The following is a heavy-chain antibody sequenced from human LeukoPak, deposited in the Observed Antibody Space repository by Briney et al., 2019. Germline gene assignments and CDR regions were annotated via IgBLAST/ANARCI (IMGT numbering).Heavy chain of an antibody. J-gene: IGHJ4*02. Sequence: SETLSLTCTVSGGSISSSSYYWGWIRQPPGKGLEWIGSIYYSGSTYYNPSLKSRVTISVDTSKNQFSLKLSSVTAADTAVYYCAREVSELDMNRDYWGQGTLVTVSS. CDR3: AREVSELDMNRDY. CDR2: IYYSGST. V-gene: IGHV4-39*07. CDR1: GGSISSSSYY. D-gene: IGHD2-2*03.